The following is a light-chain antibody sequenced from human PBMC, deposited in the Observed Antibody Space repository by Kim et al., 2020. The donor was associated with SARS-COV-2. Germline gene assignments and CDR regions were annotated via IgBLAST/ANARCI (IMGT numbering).Light chain of an antibody. V-gene: IGLV6-57*04. CDR2: EDD. J-gene: IGLJ2*01. Sequence: NFMLTQPHSVSGSPGKTVTLSCTRSSGRIASNFVQWYQQRPGSAPTSVIYEDDQRPSGVPDRFSGSIDISSNSASLTISGLMTEDEADYYCQSYDSSTVIFGGGTKVTVL. CDR1: SGRIASNF. CDR3: QSYDSSTVI.